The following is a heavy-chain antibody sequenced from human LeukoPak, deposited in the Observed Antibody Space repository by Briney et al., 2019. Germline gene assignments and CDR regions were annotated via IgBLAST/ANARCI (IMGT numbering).Heavy chain of an antibody. CDR3: ARVPPGYSSGWYLDY. V-gene: IGHV4-4*07. CDR1: GGSISSYY. CDR2: IYTSGST. D-gene: IGHD6-19*01. Sequence: SETLSLTCTVSGGSISSYYWSWIRQPAGKGLEWIGRIYTSGSTNYNPSLKSRVTISVDKSKNQFSLKLSSVTAADAAVYYCARVPPGYSSGWYLDYWGQGTLVTVSS. J-gene: IGHJ4*02.